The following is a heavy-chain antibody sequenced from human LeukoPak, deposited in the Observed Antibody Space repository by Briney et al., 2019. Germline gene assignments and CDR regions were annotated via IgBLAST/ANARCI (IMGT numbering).Heavy chain of an antibody. CDR1: GFTFSSYS. CDR3: ARTLGGVAATYDGMDV. V-gene: IGHV3-21*01. J-gene: IGHJ6*02. CDR2: ISSSSRYI. Sequence: PGGSLRLSCAASGFTFSSYSMNWVRQAPGKGLEWVSSISSSSRYIYYADSVKGRFTISRDNAKNSLYLQMNSLRAEDTAVYYCARTLGGVAATYDGMDVWGQGTTVTVSS. D-gene: IGHD2-15*01.